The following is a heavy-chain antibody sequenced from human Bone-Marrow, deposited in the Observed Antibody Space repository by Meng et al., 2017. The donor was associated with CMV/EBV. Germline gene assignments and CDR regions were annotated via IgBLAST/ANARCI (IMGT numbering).Heavy chain of an antibody. CDR1: GYTFTSYY. J-gene: IGHJ4*02. V-gene: IGHV1-46*01. CDR3: AKRPELFAAERHCSSTSCYRLRANGY. CDR2: INPSGGST. D-gene: IGHD2-2*02. Sequence: ASVKVSCKASGYTFTSYYMHWVRQAPGQGLEWMGIINPSGGSTSYAQKFQGRVTMTRDTSTSTVYMELSSLRSEDTAVYYCAKRPELFAAERHCSSTSCYRLRANGYWGQGTLVTVSS.